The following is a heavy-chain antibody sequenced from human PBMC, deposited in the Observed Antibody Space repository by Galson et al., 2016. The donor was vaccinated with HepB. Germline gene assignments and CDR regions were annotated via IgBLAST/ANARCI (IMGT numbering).Heavy chain of an antibody. J-gene: IGHJ5*02. CDR3: ARGPGYSYGTPWWFDP. V-gene: IGHV4-61*03. D-gene: IGHD5-18*01. Sequence: SETLSLTCTVSGASVSSGSYYWSWIRQPPGKGLQWIAYMYSSGSPKYNPSLKSRVTISQDTSKNHFSLKLSSVTAADTAVYYCARGPGYSYGTPWWFDPWGQGTLVTVSS. CDR1: GASVSSGSYY. CDR2: MYSSGSP.